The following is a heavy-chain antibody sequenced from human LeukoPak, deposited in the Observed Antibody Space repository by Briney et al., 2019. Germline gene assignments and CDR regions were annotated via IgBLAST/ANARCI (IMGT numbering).Heavy chain of an antibody. CDR3: ATYSGSYYTFDY. Sequence: ASVKVSCKVSGYTLTELSMHWVRQAPGKGLEWMGGFDPEDGETIYAQKFQGRVTMTEDTSTDTAYMEPSSLRSEDTAVYYCATYSGSYYTFDYWGQGTLVTVSS. CDR2: FDPEDGET. J-gene: IGHJ4*02. CDR1: GYTLTELS. D-gene: IGHD3-10*01. V-gene: IGHV1-24*01.